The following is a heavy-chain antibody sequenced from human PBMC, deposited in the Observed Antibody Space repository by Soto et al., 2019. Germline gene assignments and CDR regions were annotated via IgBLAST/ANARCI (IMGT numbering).Heavy chain of an antibody. Sequence: QVHLVQSGAEVKKPGASVKVSCKGSGYAFTTYGITWVRQAPGQGLEWMGWISAHNGNTNYEQKLQGRVTVTRDTSTSTAYMELMSLSSDDTAVYYCARGRYGDYWGQGALVTVSS. J-gene: IGHJ4*02. V-gene: IGHV1-18*01. CDR3: ARGRYGDY. D-gene: IGHD1-1*01. CDR1: GYAFTTYG. CDR2: ISAHNGNT.